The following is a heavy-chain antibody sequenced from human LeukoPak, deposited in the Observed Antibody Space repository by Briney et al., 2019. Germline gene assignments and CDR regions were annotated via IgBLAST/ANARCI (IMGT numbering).Heavy chain of an antibody. D-gene: IGHD4/OR15-4a*01. CDR3: AKCCPMDV. CDR1: GFTFSSYD. J-gene: IGHJ6*02. V-gene: IGHV3-30*18. CDR2: ISSDRGNT. Sequence: GRSLRLSCAASGFTFSSYDIHWVRQAPGKGLEWVALISSDRGNTYFAHSVKGRFTISTDNSKNTPYLQMNSLRPEDTAVYYCAKCCPMDVWGQGTTVTVSS.